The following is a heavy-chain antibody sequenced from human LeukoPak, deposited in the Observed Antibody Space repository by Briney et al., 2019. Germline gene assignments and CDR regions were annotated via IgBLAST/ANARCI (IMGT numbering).Heavy chain of an antibody. J-gene: IGHJ5*02. V-gene: IGHV1-69*05. CDR3: ATMGHQLLSRWFDP. D-gene: IGHD2-2*01. CDR2: IIPIFGTA. Sequence: SVKVSCKASGGTFSSYAISWVRQAPGQGLEWMGGIIPIFGTANYAQKFQGRVTITTDESTSTAYMELSSLRSEDTAVYYCATMGHQLLSRWFDPWGQGTLVTVSS. CDR1: GGTFSSYA.